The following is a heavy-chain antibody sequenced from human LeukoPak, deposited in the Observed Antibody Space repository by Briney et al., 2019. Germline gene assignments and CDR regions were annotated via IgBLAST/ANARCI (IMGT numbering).Heavy chain of an antibody. CDR1: GFTFSSYS. Sequence: PGGSLRLSCAASGFTFSSYSMNWVRQAPGKGLEWVSSISSSSSYIYYADSVKGRFTISRDNAKNSLYLQMNSLRAEDTAVYYCAREGLLLGVAAAGTDAFDIWGQGTMVTVSS. J-gene: IGHJ3*02. D-gene: IGHD6-13*01. V-gene: IGHV3-21*01. CDR2: ISSSSSYI. CDR3: AREGLLLGVAAAGTDAFDI.